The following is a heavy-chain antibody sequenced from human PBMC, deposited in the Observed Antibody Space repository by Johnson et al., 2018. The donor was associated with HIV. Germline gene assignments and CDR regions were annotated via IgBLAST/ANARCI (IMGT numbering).Heavy chain of an antibody. Sequence: MLLVESGGGLVQPGGSLRLSCAASGFTVRSNYMRWVRQAPGKGLEWVSVINTGGGTYYADSVKGRFTMSRDNSKNTLYLQMNSLRAEDTAVYYCTGECSVGSCYPLGRDAFDIWGQGTLVTVSS. CDR2: INTGGGT. V-gene: IGHV3-66*02. CDR3: TGECSVGSCYPLGRDAFDI. CDR1: GFTVRSNY. D-gene: IGHD2-15*01. J-gene: IGHJ3*02.